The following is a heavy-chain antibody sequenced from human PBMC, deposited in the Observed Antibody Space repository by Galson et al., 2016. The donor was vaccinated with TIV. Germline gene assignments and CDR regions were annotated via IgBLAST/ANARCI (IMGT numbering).Heavy chain of an antibody. CDR2: IVPIFATA. V-gene: IGHV1-69*13. D-gene: IGHD6-13*01. Sequence: SVKVSCKASGGTFRTYGMSWVRQAPGQGLQWMGGIVPIFATAGHAQKFQGRVTITADESTTTAHMELSSLRSEDTAVYFCARGVLGYSANWDYYFDYWGQGTLVTVSS. J-gene: IGHJ4*02. CDR3: ARGVLGYSANWDYYFDY. CDR1: GGTFRTYG.